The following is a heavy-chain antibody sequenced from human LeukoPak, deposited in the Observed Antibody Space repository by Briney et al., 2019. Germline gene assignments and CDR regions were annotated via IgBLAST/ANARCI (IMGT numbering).Heavy chain of an antibody. CDR3: AKHGGDNGYSIVDY. CDR2: INGSGDRT. V-gene: IGHV3-23*01. J-gene: IGHJ4*02. CDR1: GFTVSNYA. Sequence: GGSLRLSCAASGFTVSNYAMSWVRQAPGKGLEGVSSINGSGDRTHYADSVKGRFTISRDNSKNTLYLQMNSLTVEDTAVYYCAKHGGDNGYSIVDYWGQGTLVTVSS. D-gene: IGHD3-22*01.